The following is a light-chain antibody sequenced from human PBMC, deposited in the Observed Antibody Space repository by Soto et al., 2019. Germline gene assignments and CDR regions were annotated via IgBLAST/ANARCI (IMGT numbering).Light chain of an antibody. CDR1: SSDVGGYNY. V-gene: IGLV2-8*01. J-gene: IGLJ1*01. Sequence: QSALTQPPSASGSPGQSVTISCTGTSSDVGGYNYVSWYQQHPGKAPKLMIYEVSKRPSGVTDRFSGSKSGNTASLSVAGLQAGDEADYDCSSYAGSNNLYVFGTGTKLTVL. CDR3: SSYAGSNNLYV. CDR2: EVS.